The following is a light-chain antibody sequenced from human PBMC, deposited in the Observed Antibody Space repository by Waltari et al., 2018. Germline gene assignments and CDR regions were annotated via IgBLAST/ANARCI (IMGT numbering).Light chain of an antibody. J-gene: IGLJ3*02. CDR2: DVS. Sequence: QSALTQPASVSGSPGQSITIPCPGTSSDVGGYTYVPWYQQHPGKAPKLMIYDVSNRPSGVSNRFSRSKSGNTASLTISGLQAEDEADYYCSSYTSSSTPWVFGGGTKLTVL. V-gene: IGLV2-14*01. CDR1: SSDVGGYTY. CDR3: SSYTSSSTPWV.